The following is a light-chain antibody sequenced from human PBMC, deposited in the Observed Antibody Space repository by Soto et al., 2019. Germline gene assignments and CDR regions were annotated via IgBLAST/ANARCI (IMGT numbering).Light chain of an antibody. J-gene: IGLJ2*01. CDR1: NSDVGNYNL. CDR2: AVS. V-gene: IGLV2-23*02. CDR3: CSYAGSSTPVV. Sequence: QSALTQAASVSGSPGQSITISCTGTNSDVGNYNLVSWYQQHPGKAPKLMVYAVSQRPSGVANRFSGSKSANTASLTIFGLQAEDEAYYYCCSYAGSSTPVVFGGGTKLTVL.